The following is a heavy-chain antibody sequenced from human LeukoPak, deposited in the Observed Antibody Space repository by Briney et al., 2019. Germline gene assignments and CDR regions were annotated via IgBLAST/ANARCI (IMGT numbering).Heavy chain of an antibody. Sequence: AGGSLRLSCAASGFTFSSYAMSWVRQAPGKGLEWVSAISGSGSSTYYADSVKGRFTISRDNSKNTLYLQMNSLRAEDTAVYYWAGVLRFLEWSFDYWGQGTLVTVPS. CDR1: GFTFSSYA. CDR2: ISGSGSST. D-gene: IGHD3-3*01. CDR3: AGVLRFLEWSFDY. V-gene: IGHV3-23*01. J-gene: IGHJ4*02.